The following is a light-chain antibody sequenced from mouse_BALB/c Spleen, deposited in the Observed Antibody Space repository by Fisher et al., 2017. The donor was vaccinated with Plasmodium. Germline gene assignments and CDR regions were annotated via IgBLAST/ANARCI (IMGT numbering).Light chain of an antibody. CDR2: YTS. CDR3: QQSNSWPLT. CDR1: QTISNY. J-gene: IGKJ5*01. Sequence: DIVMTQSPATLSVTPGDRVSLSCRASQTISNYLHWYQQKSHESPRLLINYTSQSISGIPSRFSGSGSGTDFTLSINSVETEDLGMYFCQQSNSWPLTFGAGTKLELK. V-gene: IGKV5-45*01.